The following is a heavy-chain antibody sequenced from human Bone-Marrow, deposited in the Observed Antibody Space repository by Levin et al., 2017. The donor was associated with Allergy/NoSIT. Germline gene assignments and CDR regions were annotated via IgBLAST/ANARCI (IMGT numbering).Heavy chain of an antibody. CDR1: GFTFTNYW. CDR2: INEDGSEK. CDR3: ARIGFYGIGWSDDY. J-gene: IGHJ4*02. Sequence: SCAASGFTFTNYWMSWLRQAPGKGLEWVANINEDGSEKYYVDSVQGRFTASKDDSTKSLSLQMGSLRAEDTAVYYCARIGFYGIGWSDDYWGQRTLVTVSS. V-gene: IGHV3-7*01. D-gene: IGHD6-13*01.